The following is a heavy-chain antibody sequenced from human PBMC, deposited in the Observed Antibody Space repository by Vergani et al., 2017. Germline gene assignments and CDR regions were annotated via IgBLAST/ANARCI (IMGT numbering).Heavy chain of an antibody. CDR2: INHSGST. V-gene: IGHV4-34*01. D-gene: IGHD2-8*01. CDR3: ARGDIVLMVYAMSWFDP. CDR1: GFTFSSYA. J-gene: IGHJ5*02. Sequence: VQLLESGGGLVQPGGSLRLSCAASGFTFSSYAMSWVRQAPGKGLEWIGEINHSGSTNYNPSLKSRVTISVDTSKNQFSLKLSSVTAADTAVYYCARGDIVLMVYAMSWFDPWGQGTLVTVSS.